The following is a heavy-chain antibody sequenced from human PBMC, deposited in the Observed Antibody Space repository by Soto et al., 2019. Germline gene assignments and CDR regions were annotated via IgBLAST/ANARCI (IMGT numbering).Heavy chain of an antibody. Sequence: ASVKVSCKASGYTFTNFGISWVRQAPGQGLEWMGWISAYNGNTNYAQNFQGRVTMTTDTSTSTAYMELRSLRSDDTAVYYCATVINYDILTGPMYYWGQGTLVPVSS. CDR2: ISAYNGNT. CDR1: GYTFTNFG. J-gene: IGHJ4*02. V-gene: IGHV1-18*01. CDR3: ATVINYDILTGPMYY. D-gene: IGHD3-9*01.